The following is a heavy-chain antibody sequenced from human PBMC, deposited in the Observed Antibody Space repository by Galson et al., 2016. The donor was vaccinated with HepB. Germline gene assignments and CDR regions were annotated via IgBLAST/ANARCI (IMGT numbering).Heavy chain of an antibody. D-gene: IGHD2/OR15-2a*01. Sequence: SVKVSCKASGGTFRTYSMNWVRQAPGQGLEWMGGIIPLFGTTKYAQKFQGRVTITADISTNTGYLEVTSLTSDDTAVYYCARDKTPYLCFDLWGRGTLLVVSS. J-gene: IGHJ2*01. CDR2: IIPLFGTT. CDR1: GGTFRTYS. CDR3: ARDKTPYLCFDL. V-gene: IGHV1-69*06.